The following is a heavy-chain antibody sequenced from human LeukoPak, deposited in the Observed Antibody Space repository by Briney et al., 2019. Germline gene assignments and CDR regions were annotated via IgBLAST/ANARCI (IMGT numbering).Heavy chain of an antibody. Sequence: PGGSLRLSCAASGFNFDDSGVHWVRQAPGKGLEWVSAMNWISDFKAYADSVKGRFTISRDNDKNSVHLQMNSLRPEDMAVYYGAKGPKENWLVDRWGRGTLVTVSS. J-gene: IGHJ2*01. V-gene: IGHV3-9*03. CDR3: AKGPKENWLVDR. D-gene: IGHD1-1*01. CDR2: MNWISDFK. CDR1: GFNFDDSG.